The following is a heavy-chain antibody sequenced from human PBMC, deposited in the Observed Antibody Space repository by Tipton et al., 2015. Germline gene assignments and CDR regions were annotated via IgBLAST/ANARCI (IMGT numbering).Heavy chain of an antibody. CDR2: ISLYSGKT. CDR1: GHTFPNGHTLINYG. J-gene: IGHJ4*02. D-gene: IGHD2-15*01. V-gene: IGHV1-18*01. Sequence: QLVQSGAEVKKPGASVKVSCKSSGHTFPNGHTLINYGISWVRQAPGQGLEWMGWISLYSGKTDYAQKFQDRVTMTADTSTTTAYMELRSLTSDDTAVYYCAGPSFCSGGSCLYFFDFWGQGTLVTVSS. CDR3: AGPSFCSGGSCLYFFDF.